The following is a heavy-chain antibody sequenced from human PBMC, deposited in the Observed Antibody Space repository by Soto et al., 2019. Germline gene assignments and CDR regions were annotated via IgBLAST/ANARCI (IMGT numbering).Heavy chain of an antibody. CDR1: GFTFSSYV. J-gene: IGHJ4*02. D-gene: IGHD1-26*01. Sequence: GGSLRLSCAASGFTFSSYVLSWVRQAPGEGLEWISAVSDSGSSTWYADSVKGRFTISRDNSKNTLYLQMNSLRAEDTAIYYCAKTVGATKTNDYSGQGILVTVSS. V-gene: IGHV3-23*01. CDR2: VSDSGSST. CDR3: AKTVGATKTNDY.